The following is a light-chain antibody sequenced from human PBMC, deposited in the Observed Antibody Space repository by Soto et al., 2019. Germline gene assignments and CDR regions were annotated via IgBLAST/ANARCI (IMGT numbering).Light chain of an antibody. V-gene: IGLV2-8*01. Sequence: QSALTQPPSASGSPGQSVTISCTGTSSDIGGYNYVSWYQQHPGKAPKLMIYEVTKRPSGVPDRFSASRSGNTASLTVSGLQAEDEADYYFSSFTGINNLYVFGSGTQLTVL. J-gene: IGLJ1*01. CDR3: SSFTGINNLYV. CDR2: EVT. CDR1: SSDIGGYNY.